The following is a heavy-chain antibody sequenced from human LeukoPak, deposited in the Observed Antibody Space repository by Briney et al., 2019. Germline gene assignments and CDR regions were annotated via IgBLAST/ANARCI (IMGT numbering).Heavy chain of an antibody. CDR1: GGSISSGGYS. CDR2: IYHSGST. CDR3: ARDRGNYGEIDY. Sequence: PSETLSLTCAVSGGSISSGGYSWSWIRQPPGKGLEWIGYIYHSGSTYYNPSLKSRVTISVDRSKNQFSLKLSSVTAADTAVYYCARDRGNYGEIDYWGQGTLVTVSS. D-gene: IGHD4-17*01. J-gene: IGHJ4*02. V-gene: IGHV4-30-2*01.